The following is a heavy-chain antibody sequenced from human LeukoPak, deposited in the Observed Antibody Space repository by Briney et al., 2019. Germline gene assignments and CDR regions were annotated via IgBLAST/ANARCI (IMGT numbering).Heavy chain of an antibody. Sequence: PGGSLRLSCAASGFTFSGYEMNWVRQAPGKGLEWVSYISTSGDTIYYADSVKGRFTISRDNAKNSLYLQMNSLRVEDTAVYYCVRDRPLYSSSYYFFDYWGQGTLVTVSS. CDR1: GFTFSGYE. V-gene: IGHV3-48*03. CDR2: ISTSGDTI. J-gene: IGHJ4*02. CDR3: VRDRPLYSSSYYFFDY. D-gene: IGHD1-26*01.